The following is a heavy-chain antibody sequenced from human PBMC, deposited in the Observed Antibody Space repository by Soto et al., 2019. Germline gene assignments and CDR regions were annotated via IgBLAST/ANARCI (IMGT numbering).Heavy chain of an antibody. V-gene: IGHV1-69*13. Sequence: SVKVSCKASGDTSSGDALSWVRQAPGQGLEWMGGIIPMFGTTSYPQKFQGRVTITADESTSTAYMELTSLRSEDTAVYYCARARVFGVVVPYYGMDVWG. J-gene: IGHJ6*02. D-gene: IGHD3-3*01. CDR1: GDTSSGDA. CDR2: IIPMFGTT. CDR3: ARARVFGVVVPYYGMDV.